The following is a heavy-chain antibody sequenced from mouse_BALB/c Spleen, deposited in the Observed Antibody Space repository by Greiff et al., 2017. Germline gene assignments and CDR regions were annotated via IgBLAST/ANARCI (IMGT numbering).Heavy chain of an antibody. CDR3: ARQSWDDAMDY. CDR1: GFTFSSYT. D-gene: IGHD4-1*01. J-gene: IGHJ4*01. Sequence: EVQRVESGGGLVQPGGSLKLSCAASGFTFSSYTMSWVRQTPEKRLEWVAYISNGGGSTYYPDTVKGRFTISRDNAKNTLYLQMSSLKSEDTAMYYCARQSWDDAMDYWGQGTSVTVSS. CDR2: ISNGGGST. V-gene: IGHV5-12-2*01.